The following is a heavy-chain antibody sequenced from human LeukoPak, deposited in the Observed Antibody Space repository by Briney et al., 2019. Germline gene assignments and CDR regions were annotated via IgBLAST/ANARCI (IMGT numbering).Heavy chain of an antibody. J-gene: IGHJ4*02. CDR2: IYYSGST. Sequence: SETLSLTCTVFGGSISSSSYYWGWIRQPPGKGLEWIGSIYYSGSTYYNPSLKSRVTISVNTSKNKFSLKLSSVTAADTAVYYCANIVVVPAANFDYWGQGTLVTVSS. CDR1: GGSISSSSYY. CDR3: ANIVVVPAANFDY. D-gene: IGHD2-2*01. V-gene: IGHV4-39*01.